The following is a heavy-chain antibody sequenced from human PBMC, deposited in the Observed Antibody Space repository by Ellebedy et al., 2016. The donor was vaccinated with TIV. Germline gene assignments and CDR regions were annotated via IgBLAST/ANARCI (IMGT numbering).Heavy chain of an antibody. Sequence: GGSLRLSXAASGFTFSSYAMHWVRQAPGKGLEWVAVVSADGSRKSYADSVKERFTISRDNSKNTLFVQMNSLRVGDTAVYYCAKPSDPNPGYSASWATYFDSWGQGTLVTDSS. J-gene: IGHJ4*02. CDR1: GFTFSSYA. CDR2: VSADGSRK. V-gene: IGHV3-30*18. D-gene: IGHD6-13*01. CDR3: AKPSDPNPGYSASWATYFDS.